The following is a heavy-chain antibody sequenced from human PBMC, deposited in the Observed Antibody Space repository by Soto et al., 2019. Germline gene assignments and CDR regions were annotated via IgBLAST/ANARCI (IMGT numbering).Heavy chain of an antibody. V-gene: IGHV3-33*01. Sequence: GGSLRLSCAASGFTFSSYGMHWVRQAPGKGLEWVAVIWYDGSNKYYADSVKGRFTISRDNSKNTLYLQMNSLRAEDTAVYYCARTFSSTAAGNDYWGQGTLVTVSS. D-gene: IGHD6-13*01. CDR2: IWYDGSNK. CDR3: ARTFSSTAAGNDY. J-gene: IGHJ4*02. CDR1: GFTFSSYG.